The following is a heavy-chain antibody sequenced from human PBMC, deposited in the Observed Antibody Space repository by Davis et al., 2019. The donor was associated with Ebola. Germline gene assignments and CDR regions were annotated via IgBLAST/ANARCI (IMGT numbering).Heavy chain of an antibody. V-gene: IGHV4-34*01. CDR1: GGSFSGYY. CDR2: INHSGST. CDR3: ARKSRFPPKWLDY. Sequence: SETLSLTCAVSGGSFSGYYWSWIRQPTWQGLEWIGEINHSGSTNYNPSLKSRVTISVDTSKNQFSLKLSSVTAADTAVYYCARKSRFPPKWLDYWCQGTLVTVSS. D-gene: IGHD5-18*01. J-gene: IGHJ4*02.